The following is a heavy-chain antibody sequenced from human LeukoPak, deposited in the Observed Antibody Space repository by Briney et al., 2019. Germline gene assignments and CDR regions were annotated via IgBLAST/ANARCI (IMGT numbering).Heavy chain of an antibody. CDR2: MSSSSSYI. CDR1: GFTFSSYS. J-gene: IGHJ4*02. D-gene: IGHD5-12*01. Sequence: AESLRLPCAVSGFTFSSYSMNWVRQAQGTGLDLVSSMSSSSSYIYYADSVKSRFAISRDNAKKSLYLQMNSLRAEDKGVYYCARGCGYSGYDCGYWGQGTLVTVSS. V-gene: IGHV3-21*01. CDR3: ARGCGYSGYDCGY.